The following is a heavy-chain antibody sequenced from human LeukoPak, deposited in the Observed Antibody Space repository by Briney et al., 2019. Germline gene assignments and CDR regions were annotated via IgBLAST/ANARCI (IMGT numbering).Heavy chain of an antibody. J-gene: IGHJ4*02. Sequence: GRSLRLSCAASGFTFDDYAMHWVRQAPGKGLEWVSGISWNSGSIGYADSVKGRFTISRDNAKNSLYLQMNSLRAEDTALYYCAKDIFRGVIIGYFDYWGQETLVTVSS. CDR2: ISWNSGSI. CDR1: GFTFDDYA. V-gene: IGHV3-9*01. D-gene: IGHD3-10*01. CDR3: AKDIFRGVIIGYFDY.